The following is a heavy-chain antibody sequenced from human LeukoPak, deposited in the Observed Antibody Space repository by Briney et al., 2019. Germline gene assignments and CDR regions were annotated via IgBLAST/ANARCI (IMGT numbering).Heavy chain of an antibody. D-gene: IGHD2-21*02. CDR1: GGTFSSYA. Sequence: SVKVSCKASGGTFSSYAISWVRQAPGQGLEWMGRIIPIFGTANYAQKFQGRVTITTDESTSTAYMELSSLRSEDTAVYYCARDLAYCGGDCYWYYFDYWAREPWSPSPQ. CDR3: ARDLAYCGGDCYWYYFDY. J-gene: IGHJ4*02. V-gene: IGHV1-69*05. CDR2: IIPIFGTA.